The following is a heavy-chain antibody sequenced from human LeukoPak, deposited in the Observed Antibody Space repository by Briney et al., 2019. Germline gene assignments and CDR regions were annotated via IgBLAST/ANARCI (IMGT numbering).Heavy chain of an antibody. CDR3: ARSIGLTGGGVDV. V-gene: IGHV3-11*01. CDR2: ITNGGSTL. CDR1: GFTFSDYN. Sequence: GGYLRRYGAASGFTFSDYNMNWVRQAPGKGLEWGSYITNGGSTLHHADSVKGPFTISRANAKKTLYLQMTSLRAEDTAVYYCARSIGLTGGGVDVWGRGPTVTVSS. D-gene: IGHD3-9*01. J-gene: IGHJ6*02.